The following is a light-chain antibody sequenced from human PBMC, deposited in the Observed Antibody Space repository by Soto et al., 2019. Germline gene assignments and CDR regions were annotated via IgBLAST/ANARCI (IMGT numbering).Light chain of an antibody. CDR3: AAWDDSLNLLL. V-gene: IGLV1-44*01. J-gene: IGLJ2*01. CDR1: SSNIGSNT. Sequence: QSVLTQPPSASGTPGQRVTVSCSGSSSNIGSNTVNWYQQLPGTAPKLLIYSNNQRPSGVPDRVSGSKSGTSASLAISGRQSDDEADYYCAAWDDSLNLLLFGGGTKLTVL. CDR2: SNN.